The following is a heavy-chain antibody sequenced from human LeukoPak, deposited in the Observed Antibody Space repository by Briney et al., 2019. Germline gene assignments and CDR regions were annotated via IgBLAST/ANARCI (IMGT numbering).Heavy chain of an antibody. CDR3: ARGAAAASERAFDI. CDR1: GGSISSYY. J-gene: IGHJ3*02. D-gene: IGHD6-13*01. V-gene: IGHV4-4*07. CDR2: IYSSGGT. Sequence: SETLSLTCTVSGGSISSYYWSWIRQPPGKGLEWIGRIYSSGGTDYNPSLKSRVIMSVDTSKNQFSLKLSSVTAADTAVYYCARGAAAASERAFDIWGQGTMVTVSS.